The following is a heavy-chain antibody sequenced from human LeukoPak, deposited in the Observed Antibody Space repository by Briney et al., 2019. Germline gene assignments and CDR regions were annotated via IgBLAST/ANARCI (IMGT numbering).Heavy chain of an antibody. J-gene: IGHJ4*02. CDR3: ARSTLDHDGGY. CDR1: GGTFSSYA. V-gene: IGHV1-69*04. Sequence: ASVKVSCKASGGTFSSYAISWVRQAPGQGLEWMGRVIPILGIANYAQKFQGRVTITADKSTSTAYMELSSLRSEDTAVYYCARSTLDHDGGYWGQGTLVTVSS. CDR2: VIPILGIA. D-gene: IGHD3-16*01.